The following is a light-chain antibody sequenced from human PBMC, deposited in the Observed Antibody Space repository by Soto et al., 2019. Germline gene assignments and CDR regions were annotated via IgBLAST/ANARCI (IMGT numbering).Light chain of an antibody. CDR1: QSVSSN. J-gene: IGKJ3*01. CDR3: QQYNNWPFT. V-gene: IGKV3-15*01. CDR2: VAS. Sequence: EIVMTQSPATLSVSPGERATLSCRASQSVSSNLAWYQQKPGQAPRLLIYVASTRATGIPARFSGSGSGTESTLTISSLQSEDFAVYYCQQYNNWPFTVGPGTKVDIK.